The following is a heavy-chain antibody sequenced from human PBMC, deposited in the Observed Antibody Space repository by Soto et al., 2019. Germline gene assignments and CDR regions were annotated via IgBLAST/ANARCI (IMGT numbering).Heavy chain of an antibody. CDR1: GYSFTSYW. D-gene: IGHD4-17*01. V-gene: IGHV5-10-1*01. Sequence: GESLKISCKGSGYSFTSYWISWVRQMPGKGLEWMGRIDPSDSYTNYSPSFQGHVTISADKSISTAYLQWSSLKASDTAMYYSAVYGESYDAFHIWRQVTMVPVS. CDR2: IDPSDSYT. CDR3: AVYGESYDAFHI. J-gene: IGHJ3*02.